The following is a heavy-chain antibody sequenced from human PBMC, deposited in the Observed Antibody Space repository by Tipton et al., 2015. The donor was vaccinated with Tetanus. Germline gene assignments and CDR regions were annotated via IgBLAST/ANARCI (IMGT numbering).Heavy chain of an antibody. Sequence: SLRLSCTTSGFTFGDHGMLWFRQAPGKALQWVGLIRSEGYGGTMQYDGSVRGRCTISRDDSNSIAYLQIDGLRTEDTAVYYCARGMGISGWSPDYWGQGTLVTVSS. J-gene: IGHJ4*02. CDR2: IRSEGYGGTM. CDR1: GFTFGDHG. CDR3: ARGMGISGWSPDY. D-gene: IGHD6-19*01. V-gene: IGHV3-49*03.